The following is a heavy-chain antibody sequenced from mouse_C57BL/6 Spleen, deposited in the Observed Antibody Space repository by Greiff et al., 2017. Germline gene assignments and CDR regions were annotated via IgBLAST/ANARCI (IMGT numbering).Heavy chain of an antibody. D-gene: IGHD2-3*01. V-gene: IGHV10-1*01. CDR3: VRPSYDGYYFDY. Sequence: EVKLQESGGGLVQPKGSLKLSCAASGFSFNTYAMNWVRQAPGKGLEWVARIRSKSNNYATYYADSVKDRFTISRDDSESMLYLQMNNLKTEDTAMYYCVRPSYDGYYFDYWGQGTTLTVSS. CDR2: IRSKSNNYAT. J-gene: IGHJ2*01. CDR1: GFSFNTYA.